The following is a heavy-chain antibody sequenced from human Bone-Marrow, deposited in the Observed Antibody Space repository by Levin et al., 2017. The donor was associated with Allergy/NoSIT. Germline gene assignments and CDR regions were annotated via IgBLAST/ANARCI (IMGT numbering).Heavy chain of an antibody. CDR2: ISPNSGGT. Sequence: PGGSLRLSCKASGYSFTGYYLHWVRQAPGQGLEWMGWISPNSGGTNYAQKFQGRVTMTSDTSTSAAYMELSRLTFDDTAVYFCAKDDGENGDYGGYYYDMDVWGQGTTVTVSS. CDR3: AKDDGENGDYGGYYYDMDV. J-gene: IGHJ6*02. V-gene: IGHV1-2*02. CDR1: GYSFTGYY. D-gene: IGHD4-17*01.